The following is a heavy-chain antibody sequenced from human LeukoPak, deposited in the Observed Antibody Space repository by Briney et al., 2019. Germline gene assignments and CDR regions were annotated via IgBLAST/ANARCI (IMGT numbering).Heavy chain of an antibody. Sequence: SETLSLTCAGYGVSLSDYYWNWIRQPPGRGLEWIGKIIHSGSTNYNPSLKSRVTISVDTSKNQFSLKLSSVTASDTAVYYCARGTRYYYESSGGDVVFDIWGQGTMVTVSS. V-gene: IGHV4-34*01. CDR2: IIHSGST. CDR3: ARGTRYYYESSGGDVVFDI. CDR1: GVSLSDYY. J-gene: IGHJ3*02. D-gene: IGHD3-22*01.